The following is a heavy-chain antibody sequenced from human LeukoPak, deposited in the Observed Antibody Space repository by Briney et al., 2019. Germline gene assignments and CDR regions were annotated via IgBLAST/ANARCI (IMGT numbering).Heavy chain of an antibody. V-gene: IGHV4-34*01. J-gene: IGHJ5*02. CDR3: ARGGDTANWFDP. CDR1: GGSFSGYY. D-gene: IGHD5-18*01. CDR2: IYHSGST. Sequence: SETLSLTCAVYGGSFSGYYWSWIRQPPGKGLEWIGSIYHSGSTYYNPSLKSRVTISVDTSKNQFSLKLSSVTAADTAVYYCARGGDTANWFDPWGQGTLVTVSS.